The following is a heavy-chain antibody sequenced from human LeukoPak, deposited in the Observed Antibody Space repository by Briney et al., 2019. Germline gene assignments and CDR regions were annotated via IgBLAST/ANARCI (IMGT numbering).Heavy chain of an antibody. CDR1: GFTFSSYS. Sequence: GGSLRLSCAASGFTFSSYSMTWVRQAPGKGLEWVSSISSSSSYIYYADSVKGRFTISRDNAKNSLYLQMNSLRAEDTAVYYCARYKDFWSGSMDVWGQGTTVTVSS. D-gene: IGHD3-3*01. CDR3: ARYKDFWSGSMDV. CDR2: ISSSSSYI. J-gene: IGHJ6*02. V-gene: IGHV3-21*01.